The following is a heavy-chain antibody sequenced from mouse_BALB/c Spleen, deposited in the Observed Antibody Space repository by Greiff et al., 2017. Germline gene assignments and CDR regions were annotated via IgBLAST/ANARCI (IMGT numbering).Heavy chain of an antibody. J-gene: IGHJ3*01. Sequence: VHLVESGAELVRPGASVTLSCKASGYTFTDYEMHWVKQTPVHGLEWIGAIDPETGGTAYNQKFKGKATLTADKSSSTAYMELRSLTSEDSAVYYCTRKDSFAYWGQGTLVTVSA. CDR2: IDPETGGT. V-gene: IGHV1-15*01. CDR3: TRKDSFAY. CDR1: GYTFTDYE.